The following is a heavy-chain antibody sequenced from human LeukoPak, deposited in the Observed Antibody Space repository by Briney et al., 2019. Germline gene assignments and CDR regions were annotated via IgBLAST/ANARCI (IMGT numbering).Heavy chain of an antibody. CDR2: ISASNGNT. V-gene: IGHV3-23*01. CDR3: AKDLSYAFDI. J-gene: IGHJ3*02. CDR1: GFTFSIFA. Sequence: PGGSLRLSCAASGFTFSIFAMSWVRQAPGKGLEWVSAISASNGNTYYADSVKGRFTISRDNSKNTLYLRMNSLRAEDTAVYYCAKDLSYAFDIWGRGTMATVSS.